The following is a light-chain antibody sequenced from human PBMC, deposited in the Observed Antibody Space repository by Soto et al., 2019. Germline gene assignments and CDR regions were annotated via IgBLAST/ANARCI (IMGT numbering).Light chain of an antibody. V-gene: IGLV2-14*01. CDR1: SSDVGGYNY. CDR3: SSFTSRFTFTYI. J-gene: IGLJ1*01. CDR2: EVT. Sequence: SVLTQPASVSGSPGQSITISCTGTSSDVGGYNYVSWYQQHPGKAPKIIMYEVTNRPSGVSNRFSGSKSGNTASLTISGLQAEDDADYYCSSFTSRFTFTYIFGTGTKVTVL.